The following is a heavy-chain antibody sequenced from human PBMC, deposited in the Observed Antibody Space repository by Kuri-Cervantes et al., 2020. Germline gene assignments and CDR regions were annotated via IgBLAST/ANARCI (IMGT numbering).Heavy chain of an antibody. Sequence: GESLKISCAASGFTFSSYAMHWVRQAPGKGLEWVAVISYDGSNKYYEDSVKGRFTISRDNSKNTLYLQMNSLRAEDKALYYGARDSSPCDLRFLECPTFGGYNHYYYYVMDVWGQRTTVTVSS. D-gene: IGHD3-3*01. CDR3: ARDSSPCDLRFLECPTFGGYNHYYYYVMDV. CDR2: ISYDGSNK. J-gene: IGHJ6*01. CDR1: GFTFSSYA. V-gene: IGHV3-30-3*01.